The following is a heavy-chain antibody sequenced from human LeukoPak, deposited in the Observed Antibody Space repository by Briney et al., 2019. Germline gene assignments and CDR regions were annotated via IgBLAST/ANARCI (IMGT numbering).Heavy chain of an antibody. D-gene: IGHD1-1*01. J-gene: IGHJ6*02. CDR3: ARGPRLERHGMDV. CDR2: TYSGGST. V-gene: IGHV3-66*01. CDR1: GFTVSSSY. Sequence: GGSLRLSCEASGFTVSSSYMSWVRQVPGKGLEWVSITYSGGSTYYADSVKGRFTISRDSSKNTLYLQMNSLRAEDTAVYFCARGPRLERHGMDVWGQGTTVTVSS.